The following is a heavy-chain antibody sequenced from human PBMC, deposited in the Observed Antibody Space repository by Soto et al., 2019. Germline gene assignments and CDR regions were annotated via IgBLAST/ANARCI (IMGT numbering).Heavy chain of an antibody. V-gene: IGHV4-59*01. Sequence: ASETLSLTCTVSGGSISSYYWSWVRQPPGKGLEWIGYIYYSGNNNYKPSPKSRINKTIKKAKKKFYLKLNSMNAADTALYYCARVALTVTKINWYFDLWGRGTLVTVSS. CDR1: GGSISSYY. J-gene: IGHJ2*01. CDR3: ARVALTVTKINWYFDL. D-gene: IGHD4-4*01. CDR2: IYYSGNN.